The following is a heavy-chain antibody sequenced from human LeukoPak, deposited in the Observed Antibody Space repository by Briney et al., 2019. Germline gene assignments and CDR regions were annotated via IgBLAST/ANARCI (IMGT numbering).Heavy chain of an antibody. CDR2: VRGSGGST. Sequence: PGGSLRLSCAASGFTFSSYAMIWLGQAPGNALEWVSAVRGSGGSTYYAASVKGRFTISRDNSKNTLYLQMNSLRAEDTAVYYCAKDRSRYSGWYFVGFCFAPDYWGQGTLVTVSS. J-gene: IGHJ4*02. CDR3: AKDRSRYSGWYFVGFCFAPDY. D-gene: IGHD6-19*01. CDR1: GFTFSSYA. V-gene: IGHV3-23*01.